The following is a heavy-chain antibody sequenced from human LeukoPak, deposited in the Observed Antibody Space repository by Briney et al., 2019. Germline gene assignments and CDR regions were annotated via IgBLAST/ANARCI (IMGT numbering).Heavy chain of an antibody. D-gene: IGHD1-26*01. Sequence: PSQTLSLTCTVSGGSISSGSYYWGWIRQPPGKGLEWIGSIFHSGSTYNNPSLKSRVTISIDTAKNQISLKLTSVTAADTALYYCARVARNSGSYSATFDIWGQGTMVTVSS. J-gene: IGHJ3*02. V-gene: IGHV4-39*07. CDR2: IFHSGST. CDR1: GGSISSGSYY. CDR3: ARVARNSGSYSATFDI.